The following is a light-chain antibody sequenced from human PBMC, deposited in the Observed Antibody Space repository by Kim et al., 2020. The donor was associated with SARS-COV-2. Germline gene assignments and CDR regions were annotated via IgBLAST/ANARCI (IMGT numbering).Light chain of an antibody. V-gene: IGKV1-8*01. J-gene: IGKJ4*01. CDR1: QEIRNS. CDR2: DAF. CDR3: QQHYIYPLT. Sequence: SSEGDKITITCRASQEIRNSLAWYQQKPGKAPELLIYDAFTLQSGVSPRFSGGRSGTDFTLTIRSLQSEDFATYYCQQHYIYPLTFGGGTKVDIK.